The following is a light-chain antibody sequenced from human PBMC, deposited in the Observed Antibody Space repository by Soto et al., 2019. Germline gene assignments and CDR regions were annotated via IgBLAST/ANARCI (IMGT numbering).Light chain of an antibody. J-gene: IGKJ4*01. CDR3: QQYNTYSSLT. Sequence: IQMTQSPSTLSASVGARVASTCRASQSISSWLAWYQKKLGRAPRLLIYDAASLESGGPPRFSGSGYGTELTLTISSLQTDDFATYYCQQYNTYSSLTFGGGTKVDIK. V-gene: IGKV1-5*01. CDR1: QSISSW. CDR2: DAA.